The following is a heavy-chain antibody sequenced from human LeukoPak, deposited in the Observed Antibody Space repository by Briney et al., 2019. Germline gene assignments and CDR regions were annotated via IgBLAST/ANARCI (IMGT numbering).Heavy chain of an antibody. CDR3: ASGRAFDFNY. Sequence: PSETLSLTCTVSGGSISSSSYYWGWIRQPPGKGLEWIGNIYYNGDTYYNPSLKSRVTISVDTSKNQFSLKLSSVTAADTAVYYCASGRAFDFNYWGQGTLVTVSS. V-gene: IGHV4-39*07. J-gene: IGHJ4*02. CDR2: IYYNGDT. D-gene: IGHD1-26*01. CDR1: GGSISSSSYY.